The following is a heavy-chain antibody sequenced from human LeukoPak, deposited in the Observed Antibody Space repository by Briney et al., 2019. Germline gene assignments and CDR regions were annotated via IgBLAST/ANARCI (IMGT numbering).Heavy chain of an antibody. V-gene: IGHV4-59*01. J-gene: IGHJ2*01. D-gene: IGHD6-6*01. Sequence: SETLSLTCSVSSGSISSYYWSWIRLAPGKGLEWIGYIYHSGRTTYNPSLKSRVTISGDTSKNQFSLKLTSVTSADTAVYYCARSIAARSDWYFDRWGRGTLVTVSS. CDR2: IYHSGRT. CDR3: ARSIAARSDWYFDR. CDR1: SGSISSYY.